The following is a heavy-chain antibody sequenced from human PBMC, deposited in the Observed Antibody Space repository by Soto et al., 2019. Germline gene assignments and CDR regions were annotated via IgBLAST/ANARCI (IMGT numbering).Heavy chain of an antibody. Sequence: GGSLRLSCAASGFTFDDYAMHWVRQAPGKGLEWVSGISWNSGSIDYADSVKGRFTISRDNSKNTLYLQMNSLRAEDTAVYYCATMPGYYYDSSGFGADAFDIWGQGTMVTV. D-gene: IGHD3-22*01. CDR2: ISWNSGSI. V-gene: IGHV3-9*01. CDR3: ATMPGYYYDSSGFGADAFDI. J-gene: IGHJ3*02. CDR1: GFTFDDYA.